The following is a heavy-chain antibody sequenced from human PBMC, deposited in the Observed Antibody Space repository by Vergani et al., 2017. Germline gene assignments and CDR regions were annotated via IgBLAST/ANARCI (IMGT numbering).Heavy chain of an antibody. CDR1: GFTFGYYA. J-gene: IGHJ3*02. CDR3: VRDQVTMLRGSDALDI. V-gene: IGHV3-49*03. D-gene: IGHD3-10*01. CDR2: IRSKAYGQAT. Sequence: EVQLVESGGDLVQPGRSLRLSCTASGFTFGYYAMDWFRQAPGQGLGWVGGIRSKAYGQATIYAASVKGSFTISRDESKSIAYLQMNNLQTEDTAMYYCVRDQVTMLRGSDALDIWGQGTMVTVSS.